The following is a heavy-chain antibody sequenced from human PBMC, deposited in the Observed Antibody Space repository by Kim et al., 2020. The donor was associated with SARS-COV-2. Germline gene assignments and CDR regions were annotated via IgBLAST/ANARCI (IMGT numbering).Heavy chain of an antibody. J-gene: IGHJ4*02. D-gene: IGHD6-19*01. Sequence: KLQGRVTMTTDTSTNTAYMELRSLRSDDTAVYYCSRVLYGSGWSPADFDYWGQGTLVTVSS. CDR3: SRVLYGSGWSPADFDY. V-gene: IGHV1-18*01.